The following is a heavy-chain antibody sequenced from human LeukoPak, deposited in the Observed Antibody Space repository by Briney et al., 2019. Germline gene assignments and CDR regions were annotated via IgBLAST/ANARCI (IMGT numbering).Heavy chain of an antibody. CDR2: IKEDGNEI. CDR3: ATGGAVAGRFAY. D-gene: IGHD6-19*01. J-gene: IGHJ4*02. CDR1: GFSSSSNC. Sequence: PGGSLRLSCEVSGFSSSSNCMSWVRQAPGKGLEGVAKIKEDGNEIYYVDSVKGRFTISRDNTKNSLFLQMNSLRAEDTAVYYCATGGAVAGRFAYWGQGTLVTVSS. V-gene: IGHV3-7*01.